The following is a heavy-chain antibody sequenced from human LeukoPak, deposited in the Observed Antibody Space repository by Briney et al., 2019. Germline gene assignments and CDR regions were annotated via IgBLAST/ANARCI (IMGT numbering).Heavy chain of an antibody. Sequence: GGSLRLSCAASGFSFSSYAMNWVRQAPGKGLEWVSSISGSGDSTYYADSVKGRFTISRDTSKNTLSLQMNSLRAEDTAVYYCAKIRGLFSGSYRYDAFDIWGQGTLVTVSS. CDR3: AKIRGLFSGSYRYDAFDI. CDR1: GFSFSSYA. D-gene: IGHD1-26*01. V-gene: IGHV3-23*01. J-gene: IGHJ3*02. CDR2: ISGSGDST.